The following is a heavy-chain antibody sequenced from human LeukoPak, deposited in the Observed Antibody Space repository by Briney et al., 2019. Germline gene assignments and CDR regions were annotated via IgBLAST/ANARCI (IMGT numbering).Heavy chain of an antibody. CDR2: IYYSGST. J-gene: IGHJ4*02. CDR3: ARGVITFGGVIARRLQPGYFDY. D-gene: IGHD3-16*02. Sequence: PSETLSLTCTVSGGSISSSSYYWGWIRQPPGKGLEWIGSIYYSGSTYYNPSLKSRVTISVDTSKNQFSLKLSSVTAADTAVYYCARGVITFGGVIARRLQPGYFDYWGQGTLVTVSS. CDR1: GGSISSSSYY. V-gene: IGHV4-39*07.